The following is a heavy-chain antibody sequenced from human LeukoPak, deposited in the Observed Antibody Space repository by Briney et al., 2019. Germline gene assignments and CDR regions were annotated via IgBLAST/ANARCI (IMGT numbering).Heavy chain of an antibody. J-gene: IGHJ4*02. Sequence: GGSLRLSCAGSGFTFSSYSMNWVRQAPGKGLEWVSYISSSSNTIYYADSVKGRFTISRDNAKNSLYLQMNNLRAEDTAVYYCARRLDYWGQGTLVTVSS. CDR3: ARRLDY. CDR1: GFTFSSYS. V-gene: IGHV3-48*01. CDR2: ISSSSNTI.